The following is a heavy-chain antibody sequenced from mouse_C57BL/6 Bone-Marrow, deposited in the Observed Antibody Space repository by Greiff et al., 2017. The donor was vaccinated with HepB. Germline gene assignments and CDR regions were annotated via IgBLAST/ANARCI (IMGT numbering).Heavy chain of an antibody. CDR1: GFTFTDYY. CDR3: ASLWVYGSSYKWYFDV. CDR2: IRNKANGYTT. Sequence: EVQGVESGGGLVQPGGSLSLSCAASGFTFTDYYMSWVRQPPGKALEWLGFIRNKANGYTTEYSASVKGRFTISRDNSQSILYLQMNALRAEDSATYYCASLWVYGSSYKWYFDVWGTGTTVTVSS. D-gene: IGHD1-1*01. V-gene: IGHV7-3*01. J-gene: IGHJ1*03.